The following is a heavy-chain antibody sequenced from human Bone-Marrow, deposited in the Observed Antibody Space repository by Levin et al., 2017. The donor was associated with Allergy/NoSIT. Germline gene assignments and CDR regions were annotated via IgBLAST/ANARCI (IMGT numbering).Heavy chain of an antibody. CDR2: IGANSGDT. V-gene: IGHV1-2*02. J-gene: IGHJ4*02. D-gene: IGHD3-10*01. CDR1: GYTFTDYY. CDR3: ARDASGSYYN. Sequence: GESLKISCKASGYTFTDYYIHWVRQAPGQGLEWMGWIGANSGDTSYAQNFQGRVTVTRDTSISTVYMEMSSLISDDTAMYYCARDASGSYYNWGQGTLIIVSS.